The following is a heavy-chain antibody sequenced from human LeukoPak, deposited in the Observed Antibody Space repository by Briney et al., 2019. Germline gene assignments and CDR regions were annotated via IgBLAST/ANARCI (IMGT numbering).Heavy chain of an antibody. D-gene: IGHD3-3*01. Sequence: SETLSLTCTVSGGSISSYYWSWIRQPPGKGLEWIGYIYYSGSTNYNPSLKSRVTISVDTSKNQFSLKLSSVPAADTAVYYCARGAGYYDFWSGYSSSNYFDYWGQGTLVTVSS. CDR2: IYYSGST. CDR3: ARGAGYYDFWSGYSSSNYFDY. V-gene: IGHV4-59*01. J-gene: IGHJ4*02. CDR1: GGSISSYY.